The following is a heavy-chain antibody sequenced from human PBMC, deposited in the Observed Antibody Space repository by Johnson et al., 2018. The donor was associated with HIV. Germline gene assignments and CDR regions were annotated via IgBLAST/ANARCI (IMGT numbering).Heavy chain of an antibody. CDR2: ISYDGSNK. CDR1: GFTFSSYG. D-gene: IGHD1-1*01. V-gene: IGHV3-30*18. J-gene: IGHJ3*02. Sequence: VQLVESVGGVVQPGRSLRLSCAASGFTFSSYGMHWVRQAPGKGLEWVAVISYDGSNKYYADSVKGRFTISRDNSKNTLYLQMNSLRAEDTAVYYCAKDLRTTGAFDIWGQGTMVTVSS. CDR3: AKDLRTTGAFDI.